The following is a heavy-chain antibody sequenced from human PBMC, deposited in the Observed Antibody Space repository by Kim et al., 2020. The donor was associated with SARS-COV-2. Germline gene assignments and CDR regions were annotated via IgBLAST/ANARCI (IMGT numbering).Heavy chain of an antibody. Sequence: GGSLRLSCAASGFTFSSYWMSWVRQAPGKGLEWVANIKQDGSEKYYVDSVKGRFTISRDNAKNSLYLQMNSLRAEDTAVYYCARGPDPYGDYVSGFDYWGQGTLVTVSS. J-gene: IGHJ4*02. V-gene: IGHV3-7*03. CDR1: GFTFSSYW. CDR3: ARGPDPYGDYVSGFDY. D-gene: IGHD4-17*01. CDR2: IKQDGSEK.